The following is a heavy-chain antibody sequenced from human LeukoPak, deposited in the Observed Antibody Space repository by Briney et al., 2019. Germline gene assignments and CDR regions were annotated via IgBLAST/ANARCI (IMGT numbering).Heavy chain of an antibody. V-gene: IGHV4-34*01. CDR1: GGSFSGYY. CDR2: INHSGST. Sequence: SETLSLTCAVYGGSFSGYYWSWIRQPPGKGLEWIGEINHSGSTNYNPSLKSRVTISVDTSKNQFSLKLSSVTAADTAVYYCAREYANYYDSSGYFGYYYYYGMDVGGQGTTVTVSS. CDR3: AREYANYYDSSGYFGYYYYYGMDV. J-gene: IGHJ6*02. D-gene: IGHD3-22*01.